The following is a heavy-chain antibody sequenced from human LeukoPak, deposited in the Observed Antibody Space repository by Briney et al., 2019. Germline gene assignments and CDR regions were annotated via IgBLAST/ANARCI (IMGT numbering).Heavy chain of an antibody. D-gene: IGHD5-18*01. J-gene: IGHJ4*02. CDR3: ARHRDTAISKFSY. CDR2: INHSGST. CDR1: GGSFSGYY. Sequence: PSETLSLTCAVYGGSFSGYYWSWIRQPPGKGLEWIGEINHSGSTNYNPSLKSRVTISVDTSKNQFSLKLSSVTAADTAVYYCARHRDTAISKFSYWGQGTLVSVSS. V-gene: IGHV4-34*01.